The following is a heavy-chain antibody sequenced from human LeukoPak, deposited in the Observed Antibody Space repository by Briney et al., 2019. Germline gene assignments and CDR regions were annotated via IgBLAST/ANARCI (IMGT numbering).Heavy chain of an antibody. V-gene: IGHV4-59*08. Sequence: PSETLSLTCAVYGGSFSGYYWSWIRQPPGKGLEWIGYIYYSGSTNYNPSLKSRVTISVDTSKNQFSLKLSSVTAADTAVYYCASITMVRGSFDYWGQGTLVTVSS. D-gene: IGHD3-10*01. CDR2: IYYSGST. CDR1: GGSFSGYY. J-gene: IGHJ4*02. CDR3: ASITMVRGSFDY.